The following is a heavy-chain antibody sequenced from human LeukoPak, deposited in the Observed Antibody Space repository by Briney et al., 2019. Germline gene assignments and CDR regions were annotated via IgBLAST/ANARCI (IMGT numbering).Heavy chain of an antibody. CDR1: GDSISSYY. V-gene: IGHV4-59*01. J-gene: IGHJ4*02. D-gene: IGHD2-15*01. Sequence: SETLSLTCTVSGDSISSYYWSWIRQPPGKGLEWIGYIYYSGSTNYNPSLKSRVTISVDTSKNQLSLKLSSVTAADTAVYYCARERCSGGSCYLGGVLRGYFDSWGQGTLVTVSS. CDR2: IYYSGST. CDR3: ARERCSGGSCYLGGVLRGYFDS.